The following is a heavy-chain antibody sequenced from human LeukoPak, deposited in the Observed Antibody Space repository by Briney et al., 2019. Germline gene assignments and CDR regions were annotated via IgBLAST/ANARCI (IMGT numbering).Heavy chain of an antibody. D-gene: IGHD3-3*01. V-gene: IGHV3-30*18. CDR1: GFTFSSYG. J-gene: IGHJ4*02. CDR3: AKDGTFGAATYYFDY. CDR2: VANDGNDK. Sequence: GRSLRLSCAAFGFTFSSYGMHWVRQAPGKGLEWVAVVANDGNDKRYADSVKGRFTISRDNSKNTLYLQMNSLRGEDTAVYYCAKDGTFGAATYYFDYWGQGTLVTVSS.